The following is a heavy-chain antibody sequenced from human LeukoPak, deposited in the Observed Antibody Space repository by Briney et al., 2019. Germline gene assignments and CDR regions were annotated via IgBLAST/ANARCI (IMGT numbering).Heavy chain of an antibody. D-gene: IGHD1-26*01. V-gene: IGHV3-21*01. J-gene: IGHJ4*02. CDR1: GFTFSSYS. CDR3: AKRRVGATRE. CDR2: ISSSSSYI. Sequence: GGSLRLSCAASGFTFSSYSMNWVRQAPGKGLEWVSSISSSSSYIYYADSVKGRFTISSDNAKDSLYLQMNSLRAEDTAVYYCAKRRVGATREWVQGGLASLSS.